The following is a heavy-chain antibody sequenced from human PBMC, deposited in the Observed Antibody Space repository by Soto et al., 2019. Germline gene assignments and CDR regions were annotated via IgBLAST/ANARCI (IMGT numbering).Heavy chain of an antibody. CDR3: ARVRDYDSNSVHDY. CDR2: IDWDDEK. V-gene: IGHV2-70*04. CDR1: GFSLSTTGVR. J-gene: IGHJ4*02. D-gene: IGHD3-22*01. Sequence: SGPTLVNPTQTLTLTCTFSGFSLSTTGVRVSWIRQPPGKALEWLARIDWDDEKFYNTSLKTRLTISKDTSKNQVDLIVTNMDPVDTATYYCARVRDYDSNSVHDYWGLGILVTVSS.